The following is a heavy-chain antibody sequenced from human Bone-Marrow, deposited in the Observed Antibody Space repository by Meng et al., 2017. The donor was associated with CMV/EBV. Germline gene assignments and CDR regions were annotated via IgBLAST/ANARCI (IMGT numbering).Heavy chain of an antibody. CDR3: ARAAAGTLDY. Sequence: GGSLRLSCAASGFTFDDYAMHWVRQAPGKGLEWVSVIYSGGSSTYYADSVKGRFTISRDNSKNTLYLQMNSLRAEDTAVYYCARAAAGTLDYWGQGTLVTVSS. J-gene: IGHJ4*02. V-gene: IGHV3-23*03. CDR2: IYSGGSST. CDR1: GFTFDDYA. D-gene: IGHD6-13*01.